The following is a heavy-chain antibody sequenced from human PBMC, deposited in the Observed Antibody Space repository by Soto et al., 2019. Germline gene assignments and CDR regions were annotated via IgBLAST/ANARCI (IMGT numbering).Heavy chain of an antibody. J-gene: IGHJ4*02. CDR1: GGTFSSYT. Sequence: GASVKVSCKASGGTFSSYTISWVRQAPGQGLEWMGRIIPILGIANYAQKFQGRVTITADKSTSTAYMELSSLRSEDTAVYYCARDYSSGWYVFDYWGQGTLVTVS. CDR2: IIPILGIA. V-gene: IGHV1-69*02. CDR3: ARDYSSGWYVFDY. D-gene: IGHD6-19*01.